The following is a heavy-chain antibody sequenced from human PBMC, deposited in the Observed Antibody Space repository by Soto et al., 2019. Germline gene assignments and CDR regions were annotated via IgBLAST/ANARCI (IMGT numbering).Heavy chain of an antibody. CDR3: AKDRKQWLPPIAPA. CDR2: ISGSGGST. V-gene: IGHV3-23*01. D-gene: IGHD6-19*01. Sequence: WGSLLLTCASSVFTFSSYGMAWVGHAQGKGLEWVSAISGSGGSTYYADSVKGRFTISRDNSKNTLYLQMNSVRAEDTAVYYCAKDRKQWLPPIAPAWGQGTMVTVSS. J-gene: IGHJ5*02. CDR1: VFTFSSYG.